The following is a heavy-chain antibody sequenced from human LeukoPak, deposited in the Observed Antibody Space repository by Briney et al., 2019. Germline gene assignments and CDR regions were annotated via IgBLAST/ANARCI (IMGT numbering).Heavy chain of an antibody. CDR2: ISYDGSNK. CDR1: GFTFSSYG. Sequence: GGSLRLSCAASGFTFSSYGMHWVRQAPGKGLEWVAVISYDGSNKYYADSVKGRFTISRDNSKNTLYLQMNSLRAEDTAVYYCAKVFSYDILTGYIDYWGQGTLVTVSS. J-gene: IGHJ4*02. CDR3: AKVFSYDILTGYIDY. D-gene: IGHD3-9*01. V-gene: IGHV3-30*18.